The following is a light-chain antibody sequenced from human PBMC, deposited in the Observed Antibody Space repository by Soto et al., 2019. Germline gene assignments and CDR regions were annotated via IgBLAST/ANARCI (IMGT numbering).Light chain of an antibody. J-gene: IGLJ1*01. CDR3: AAWDDSLNGYV. CDR2: NNN. CDR1: TSNIGSNT. V-gene: IGLV1-44*01. Sequence: TGLAQPRSGSWTPGQGVPIYYSGITSNIGSNTVNWYQQLPGTAPKLLIYNNNQRPSGVPDRFSGSKSGTSASLAIGGLQSEDEADYYSAAWDDSLNGYVFGTGTKSPS.